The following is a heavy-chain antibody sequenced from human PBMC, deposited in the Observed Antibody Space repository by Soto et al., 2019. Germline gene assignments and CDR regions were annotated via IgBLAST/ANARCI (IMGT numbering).Heavy chain of an antibody. Sequence: GGSLRLSCAASGFTFSSYAMSWVRQAPGKGLEWVSAISGSGGSTYYADSVKGRFTISRDNSKNTLYLQMNSLRAEDTAVYYCAKARGPSKYYYYGMDVWGQGTKVTVSS. CDR3: AKARGPSKYYYYGMDV. J-gene: IGHJ6*02. V-gene: IGHV3-23*01. CDR2: ISGSGGST. CDR1: GFTFSSYA. D-gene: IGHD2-2*01.